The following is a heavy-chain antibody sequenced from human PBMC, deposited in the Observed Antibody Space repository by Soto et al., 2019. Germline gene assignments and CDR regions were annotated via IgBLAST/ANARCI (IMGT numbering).Heavy chain of an antibody. CDR2: INPSGGST. CDR1: GYTFTSYY. V-gene: IGHV1-46*01. Sequence: ASVKVSCKSSGYTFTSYYMHWVRQAPGQGLEWMGIINPSGGSTSYAQKFQGRVTMTRDTSTSTVYMELSSLRSEDTAVYYCASQPITGTTLLDYWGQGTLVTVSS. D-gene: IGHD1-7*01. CDR3: ASQPITGTTLLDY. J-gene: IGHJ4*02.